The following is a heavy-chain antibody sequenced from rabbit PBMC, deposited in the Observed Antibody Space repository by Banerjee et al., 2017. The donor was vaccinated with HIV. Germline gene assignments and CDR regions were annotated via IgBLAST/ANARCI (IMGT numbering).Heavy chain of an antibody. Sequence: QEQLEESGGDLVKPEGSLTLTCTASGFSFSSGYDMCWVRQAPGKGLEWIACIETGSSDVTYYANWAKGRFTISKTSSTTVTLQMTSLTAADTATYFCARSEWLWGYYFKLWGPGTLVTVS. D-gene: IGHD1-1*01. CDR1: GFSFSSGYD. CDR2: IETGSSDVT. CDR3: ARSEWLWGYYFKL. J-gene: IGHJ4*01. V-gene: IGHV1S45*01.